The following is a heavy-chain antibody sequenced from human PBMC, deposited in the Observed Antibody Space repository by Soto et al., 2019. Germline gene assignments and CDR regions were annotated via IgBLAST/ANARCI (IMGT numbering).Heavy chain of an antibody. CDR1: GGSISSGGDY. J-gene: IGHJ4*02. CDR2: IYYSGST. CDR3: ARAYSSSSYFDY. Sequence: SETLSLTCTVSGGSISSGGDYWSWIRQHPGRGLEWIGYIYYSGSTYYNPSLKSRVTISVDTSKNQFSLKLSSVTAADTAVYYCARAYSSSSYFDYWGQGTLVTVSS. V-gene: IGHV4-31*03. D-gene: IGHD6-13*01.